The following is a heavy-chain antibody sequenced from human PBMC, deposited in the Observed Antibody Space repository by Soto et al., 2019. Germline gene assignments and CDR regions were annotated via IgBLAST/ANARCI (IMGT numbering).Heavy chain of an antibody. V-gene: IGHV4-39*01. Sequence: ETLSLTCTVSGGSISSSSYYWGWIRQPPGKGLEWIGSIYYSGSTYYNPSLKSRVTISVDTSKNQFSLKLSSVTAADTAVYYCARHVGYFDWFDPWGQGTLVTVSS. CDR2: IYYSGST. CDR3: ARHVGYFDWFDP. J-gene: IGHJ5*02. CDR1: GGSISSSSYY. D-gene: IGHD3-9*01.